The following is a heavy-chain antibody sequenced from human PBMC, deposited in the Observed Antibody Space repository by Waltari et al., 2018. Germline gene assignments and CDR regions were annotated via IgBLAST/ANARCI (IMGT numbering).Heavy chain of an antibody. J-gene: IGHJ4*02. V-gene: IGHV4-38-2*02. CDR3: AKSLYTGSVSYMLTDV. CDR2: VHHSGSA. CDR1: GYSSSSAYF. D-gene: IGHD2-8*02. Sequence: QVQLQESGPGLVKPSETLSLTCTVSGYSSSSAYFWGWIRQPPGKGLEWIGSVHHSGSAYYNPSLQSRVTISVDTTRGQVSLKLSSVTAADTAVYYCAKSLYTGSVSYMLTDVWGLGTLVTVSS.